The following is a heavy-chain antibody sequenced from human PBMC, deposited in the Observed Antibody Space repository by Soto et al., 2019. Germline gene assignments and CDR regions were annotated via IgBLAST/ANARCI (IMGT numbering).Heavy chain of an antibody. CDR1: GLTFSGSA. J-gene: IGHJ4*02. CDR2: SRSRANNYAT. Sequence: VQLVESGGGLVQPGGSLKLSCAASGLTFSGSAMHWVRQASGKGLEWVGRSRSRANNYATTYAASVKGRFTISRDESQHTTYLQMNSLKTEDTAVYYCSTLIYDTSNVYDLDYWGRGTLVTVSS. D-gene: IGHD3-22*01. V-gene: IGHV3-73*02. CDR3: STLIYDTSNVYDLDY.